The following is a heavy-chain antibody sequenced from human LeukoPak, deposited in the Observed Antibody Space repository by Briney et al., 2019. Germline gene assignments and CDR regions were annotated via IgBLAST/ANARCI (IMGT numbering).Heavy chain of an antibody. J-gene: IGHJ4*02. CDR1: GYTFTSYG. CDR3: ARRGRWLQFRPSDFDY. V-gene: IGHV1-18*01. D-gene: IGHD5-24*01. CDR2: ISAYNGNT. Sequence: ASVKVSCKASGYTFTSYGISWVRQAPGQGLEWMGWISAYNGNTNYAQKLQGRVTVTTDTSTSTAYMELRSLRSDDTAVYYCARRGRWLQFRPSDFDYWGQGTLVTVSS.